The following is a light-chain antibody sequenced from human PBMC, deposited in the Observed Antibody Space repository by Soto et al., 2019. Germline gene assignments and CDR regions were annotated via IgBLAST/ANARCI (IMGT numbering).Light chain of an antibody. CDR2: GSN. V-gene: IGLV1-40*01. CDR1: SPNIGTGYD. CDR3: PSYDSRLFWV. Sequence: QSVLTQPPSVSGAPGQRVIISCTGGSPNIGTGYDVYWYQQLPGTAPRLLIYGSNNRPSGVPDRFSGSRSGTSASLTITGLQAEDEADYYCPSYDSRLFWVFGGGTKVTVL. J-gene: IGLJ3*02.